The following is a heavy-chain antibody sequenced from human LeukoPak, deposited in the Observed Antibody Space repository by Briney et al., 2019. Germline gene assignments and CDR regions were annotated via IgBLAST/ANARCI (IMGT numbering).Heavy chain of an antibody. V-gene: IGHV3-23*01. J-gene: IGHJ4*02. CDR2: ISSNGGST. D-gene: IGHD2-8*01. Sequence: PGGSLRLSCAASGFTFSSYAMSWVRQAPGKGLEWVSSISSNGGSTYYADSVRGRFTISRDNAKNAVHLQMNSLRTEDTALYYSTKGPGCSIGVCHYYLEFWGQGALVTVSS. CDR3: TKGPGCSIGVCHYYLEF. CDR1: GFTFSSYA.